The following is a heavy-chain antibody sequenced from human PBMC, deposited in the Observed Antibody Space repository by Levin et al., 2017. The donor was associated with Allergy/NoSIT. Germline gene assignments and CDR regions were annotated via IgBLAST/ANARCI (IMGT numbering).Heavy chain of an antibody. CDR1: GFTFNNYA. D-gene: IGHD1-26*01. V-gene: IGHV3-23*01. Sequence: GGSLRLSCAASGFTFNNYAMSWVRQAPGMGLEWVSAITGSGDYTFYAGSVKGRFTISRDNSKNTLYLQMNSLTGDDTTVYYCSKGTTKWELYDYWGQGTLVTVPS. CDR2: ITGSGDYT. J-gene: IGHJ4*02. CDR3: SKGTTKWELYDY.